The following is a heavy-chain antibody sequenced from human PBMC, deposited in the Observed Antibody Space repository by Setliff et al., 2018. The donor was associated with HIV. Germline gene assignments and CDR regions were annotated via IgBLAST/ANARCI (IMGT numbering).Heavy chain of an antibody. CDR1: ATFTNVD. CDR2: MNPNSGVS. J-gene: IGHJ6*03. Sequence: GASVKVSCKASATFTNVDIHWLRRATGQGLEWMGWMNPNSGVSGYGQKFQGRVTMTRDTSISTAYMELSSVTAADTAVYYCTRDTGGGGFPMDVWGKGTTVTVSS. D-gene: IGHD2-15*01. CDR3: TRDTGGGGFPMDV. V-gene: IGHV1-8*01.